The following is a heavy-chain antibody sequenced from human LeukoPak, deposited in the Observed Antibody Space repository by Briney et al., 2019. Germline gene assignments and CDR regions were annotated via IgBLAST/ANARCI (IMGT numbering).Heavy chain of an antibody. J-gene: IGHJ4*02. CDR3: ARGGRGYCSSSSCYFDY. D-gene: IGHD2-2*01. CDR2: TYYMSKWYN. V-gene: IGHV6-1*01. Sequence: SQTLSLTCATSGDSVSSNSAAWNWIRQSPSRGLEWLGRTYYMSKWYNDYAVSVKSRITINPDTSKNQFSLQLNSVTPEDTAVYYCARGGRGYCSSSSCYFDYWGQGTLVTVSS. CDR1: GDSVSSNSAA.